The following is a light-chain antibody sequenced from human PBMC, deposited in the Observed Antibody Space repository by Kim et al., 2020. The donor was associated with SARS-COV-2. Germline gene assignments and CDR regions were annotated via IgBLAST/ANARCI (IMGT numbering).Light chain of an antibody. CDR3: SSYTSSSTLEV. V-gene: IGLV2-14*03. CDR2: DVS. J-gene: IGLJ1*01. Sequence: SITLSCTGTSGDVGGYNYVSWYQQHPGKAPKLMIYDVSNRPSGVSNRFSGSKSGNTASLTISGLQAEDEADYYCSSYTSSSTLEVFGTGTKVTVL. CDR1: SGDVGGYNY.